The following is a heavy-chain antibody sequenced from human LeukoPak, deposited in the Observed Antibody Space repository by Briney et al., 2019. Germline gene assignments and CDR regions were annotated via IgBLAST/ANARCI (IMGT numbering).Heavy chain of an antibody. D-gene: IGHD4-23*01. CDR1: ENTFTNYY. Sequence: ASAKVSCKASENTFTNYYMHWVRQAPGQGLEWLGIINPNGGRTAYAQNFQGRVSMTRDTSTTTVYMELSSLRSDDTAVYYCARDMSTAVTPISYAFDVWGQGTMVTVSS. V-gene: IGHV1-46*01. CDR3: ARDMSTAVTPISYAFDV. CDR2: INPNGGRT. J-gene: IGHJ3*01.